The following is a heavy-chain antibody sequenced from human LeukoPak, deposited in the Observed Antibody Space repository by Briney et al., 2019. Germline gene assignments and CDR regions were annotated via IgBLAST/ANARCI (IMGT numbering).Heavy chain of an antibody. CDR1: GYRFISYW. Sequence: GESLKISCKGSGYRFISYWIGWVRQMPGKGLEWMGIIYPGDSDTRYSPSFQGQVTISADKSISTAYLQWSSLKASDTAVYYCASGGGYYFDAFDIWGQGTKVTVSS. D-gene: IGHD3-22*01. CDR2: IYPGDSDT. CDR3: ASGGGYYFDAFDI. J-gene: IGHJ3*02. V-gene: IGHV5-51*01.